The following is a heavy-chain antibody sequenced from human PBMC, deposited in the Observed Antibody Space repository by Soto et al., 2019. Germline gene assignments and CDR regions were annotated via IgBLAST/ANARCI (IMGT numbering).Heavy chain of an antibody. CDR1: GFTFSNAW. J-gene: IGHJ6*02. D-gene: IGHD4-4*01. V-gene: IGHV3-15*07. Sequence: GGSLRLSCAASGFTFSNAWMNWVRQAPGKGLEWVGRIKSKTDGGTTDYAAPVKGRFTISRDDSKNTLYLQMNSLKTEDTAVYYCTTHASATVTWDYYYYGMDVWGQGTTVTVSS. CDR2: IKSKTDGGTT. CDR3: TTHASATVTWDYYYYGMDV.